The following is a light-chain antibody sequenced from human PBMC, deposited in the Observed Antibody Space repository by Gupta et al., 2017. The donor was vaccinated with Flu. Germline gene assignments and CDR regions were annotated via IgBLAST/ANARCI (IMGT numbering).Light chain of an antibody. V-gene: IGLV1-44*01. J-gene: IGLJ3*02. Sequence: PSASGTPGQRVTISCSGSSSNIGSNTVNWYQQLPGTAPKLLIYSNNQRPSGVPDRFSGSKSGTSASLAISGLQSEDGADYYCAAWDDSLNGWVFGGGTKLTAL. CDR2: SNN. CDR1: SSNIGSNT. CDR3: AAWDDSLNGWV.